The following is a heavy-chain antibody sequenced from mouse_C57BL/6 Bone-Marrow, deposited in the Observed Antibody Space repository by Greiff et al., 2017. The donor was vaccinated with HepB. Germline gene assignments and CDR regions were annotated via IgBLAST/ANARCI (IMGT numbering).Heavy chain of an antibody. CDR3: ARMWDYGSSYVDY. Sequence: VHLVESGGGLVKPGGSLKLSCAASGFTFSDYGMHWVRQAPEKGLEWVAYISSGSSTIYYADTVKGRFTISRDNAKNTLFLQMTSLRSEDTAMYYCARMWDYGSSYVDYWGQGTTLTVSS. J-gene: IGHJ2*01. CDR1: GFTFSDYG. D-gene: IGHD1-1*01. CDR2: ISSGSSTI. V-gene: IGHV5-17*01.